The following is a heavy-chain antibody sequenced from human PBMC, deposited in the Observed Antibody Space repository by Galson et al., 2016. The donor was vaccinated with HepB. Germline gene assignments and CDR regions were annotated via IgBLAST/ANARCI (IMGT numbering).Heavy chain of an antibody. J-gene: IGHJ4*02. CDR1: GFSFSSYW. V-gene: IGHV3-7*05. CDR3: AREGRSWYPGFFDY. CDR2: TKQDGSEK. Sequence: SLRLSCAASGFSFSSYWMSWVRQAPGKGLEWVANTKQDGSEKNYVDSVKGRFTISRDNAKNSLYLQMNSLRAEDTAVYYCAREGRSWYPGFFDYWGQGTLVTVSS. D-gene: IGHD6-13*01.